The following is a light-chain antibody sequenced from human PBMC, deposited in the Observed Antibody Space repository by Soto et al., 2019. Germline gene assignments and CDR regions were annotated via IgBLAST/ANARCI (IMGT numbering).Light chain of an antibody. V-gene: IGLV2-8*01. CDR1: SSEIGGYNY. Sequence: QSVLTQPPSASGSPGQSVPISCTGTSSEIGGYNYVSWYQQHPGKAPKLMIFEVSKRPSGVPDRFSGSKSGNTASLTVSGLQAEDEADYYCSSFAGSNNFGVFGTGTKVTVL. CDR3: SSFAGSNNFGV. J-gene: IGLJ1*01. CDR2: EVS.